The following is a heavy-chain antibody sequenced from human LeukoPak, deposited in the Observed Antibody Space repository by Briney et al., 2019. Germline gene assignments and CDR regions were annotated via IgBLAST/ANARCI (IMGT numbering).Heavy chain of an antibody. J-gene: IGHJ4*02. CDR3: AKSHCCYGLWSYFDY. Sequence: QPGGSLRLSCAASGFTFSSYAMSWVRQAPGKGLEWVSAISGSGGSTYYADSVKGRFTISRDNSKNTLYLQLNSQRPEDTAVYYCAKSHCCYGLWSYFDYWGQGTLVTVSS. CDR2: ISGSGGST. CDR1: GFTFSSYA. D-gene: IGHD3-10*01. V-gene: IGHV3-23*01.